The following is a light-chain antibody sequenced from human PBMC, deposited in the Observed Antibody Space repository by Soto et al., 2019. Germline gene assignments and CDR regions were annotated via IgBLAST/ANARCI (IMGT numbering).Light chain of an antibody. CDR3: AEWDDSLSVI. J-gene: IGLJ2*01. CDR2: RNS. V-gene: IGLV1-47*01. CDR1: IPNIGTNF. Sequence: SVLTQPPSASGTPGQTVTISCSRSIPNIGTNFVYWYQQLPGTAPKLLIYRNSLRPSGVPDRFSGSKSGTSASLAISGLRSEDEANYYCAEWDDSLSVIFGGGTKVTVL.